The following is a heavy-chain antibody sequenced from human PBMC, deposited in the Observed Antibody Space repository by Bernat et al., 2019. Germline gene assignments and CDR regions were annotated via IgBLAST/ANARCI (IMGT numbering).Heavy chain of an antibody. CDR3: ARGASPGVYYGSGSYLFDY. Sequence: QLQLQESGPGLVKPSETLSLTCTVSGGSISSSSYYWGWIRQPPGKGLEWIWSIYYSGSTYYNPSLKSRVTISVDTSKNQFSLKLSSVTAADTAVYYCARGASPGVYYGSGSYLFDYWGQGTLVTVSS. J-gene: IGHJ4*02. D-gene: IGHD3-10*01. V-gene: IGHV4-39*01. CDR1: GGSISSSSYY. CDR2: IYYSGST.